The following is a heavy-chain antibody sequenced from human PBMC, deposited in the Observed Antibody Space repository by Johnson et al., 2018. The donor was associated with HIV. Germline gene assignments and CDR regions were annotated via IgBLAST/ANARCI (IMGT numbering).Heavy chain of an antibody. CDR2: ISYDGSNE. V-gene: IGHV3-30*04. CDR1: AFTFSSFA. Sequence: QVQLVESGGGLVQPGGSLRLSCAASAFTFSSFAMSWVRQAPGKGLEWVAVISYDGSNEYYADSVKGRFTISRDNSKNTLYLQMSSLRAGDTAVYYCARGRASWELYDAFEIWGQGTMVIVSS. D-gene: IGHD1-26*01. J-gene: IGHJ3*02. CDR3: ARGRASWELYDAFEI.